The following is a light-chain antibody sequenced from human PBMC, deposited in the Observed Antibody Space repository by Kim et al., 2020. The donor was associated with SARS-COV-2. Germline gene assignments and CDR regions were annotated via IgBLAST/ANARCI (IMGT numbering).Light chain of an antibody. V-gene: IGKV3-15*01. Sequence: EIVMTQSPATLSVSPGERATLSCRASQSVTSNLAWYQQKPGQAPRLLSYGASIRATGIPVRFVGSGSGAEFTLTIRSLQSENSAVYYWQQYNNWPFFGPGTKVDIK. CDR3: QQYNNWPF. CDR1: QSVTSN. J-gene: IGKJ3*01. CDR2: GAS.